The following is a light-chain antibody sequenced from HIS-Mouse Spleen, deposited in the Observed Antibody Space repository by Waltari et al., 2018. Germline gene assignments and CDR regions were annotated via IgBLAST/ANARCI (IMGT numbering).Light chain of an antibody. V-gene: IGKV3-11*01. J-gene: IGKJ2*01. CDR1: QSVSIY. CDR3: QQRSNWPPYT. CDR2: DAS. Sequence: EIVLTQYPATLSLSPGERATLPCRASQSVSIYLAWYQQKPGQAPRLLIYDASNRATGIPARFSGSGSGTDFTLTISSLEPEDFAVYYCQQRSNWPPYTFGQGTKLEIK.